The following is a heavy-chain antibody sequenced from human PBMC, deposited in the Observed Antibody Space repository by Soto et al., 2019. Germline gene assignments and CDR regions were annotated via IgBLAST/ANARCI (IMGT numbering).Heavy chain of an antibody. Sequence: SETLSLTCTVSGGSISSNYWTWIRQPPGKGLEWIGYVYNSGSTNYNPSLKSRVTISEDTSKSQFSLRVNSMTAADTAVYYCARYRREAVAGYTLDNWGQGMLVTVSS. CDR1: GGSISSNY. D-gene: IGHD6-13*01. CDR2: VYNSGST. CDR3: ARYRREAVAGYTLDN. J-gene: IGHJ4*02. V-gene: IGHV4-59*01.